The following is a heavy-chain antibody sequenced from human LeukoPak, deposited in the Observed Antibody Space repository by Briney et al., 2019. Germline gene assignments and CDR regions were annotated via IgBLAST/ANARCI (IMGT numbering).Heavy chain of an antibody. CDR3: ARGGGLDV. Sequence: GGSLRLSCAAAGFTFGSYAMSWVRQTPGKGLEWVSTISGSGNNTYYADSVKGRFTISRDNAKNSLYLQMSNLRAEDTAVYFCARGGGLDVWGQGATVTVSS. D-gene: IGHD3-16*01. CDR2: ISGSGNNT. CDR1: GFTFGSYA. V-gene: IGHV3-23*01. J-gene: IGHJ6*02.